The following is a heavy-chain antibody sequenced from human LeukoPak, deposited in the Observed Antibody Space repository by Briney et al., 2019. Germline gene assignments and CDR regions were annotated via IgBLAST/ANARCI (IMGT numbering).Heavy chain of an antibody. CDR1: GYTFTGYY. CDR2: INPNSGGT. V-gene: IGHV1-2*06. CDR3: AYDLVVVAATPG. D-gene: IGHD2-15*01. Sequence: ASVKVSCKACGYTFTGYYMHWVRQAPRQGLEWMGRINPNSGGTNYAQKFQVGVTMTRDTSSSTAYMELSRLRSDDTAVYYCAYDLVVVAATPGWGQGTLVTVSP. J-gene: IGHJ4*02.